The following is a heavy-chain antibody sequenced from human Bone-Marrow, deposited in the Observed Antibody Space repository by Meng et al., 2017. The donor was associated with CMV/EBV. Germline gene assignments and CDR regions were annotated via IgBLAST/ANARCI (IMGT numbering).Heavy chain of an antibody. CDR1: GFTFSSYS. D-gene: IGHD4-11*01. V-gene: IGHV3-21*01. CDR2: ISSSSSYI. Sequence: GGSLRLSCAASGFTFSSYSMNWVRQAPGKGLEWVSSISSSSSYIYYADSVKGRFTISRDNAKNSLYLQMNSLRAEDTAVYYCAREQGYRITTDYYYGMDVWGQGTTVTVSS. CDR3: AREQGYRITTDYYYGMDV. J-gene: IGHJ6*02.